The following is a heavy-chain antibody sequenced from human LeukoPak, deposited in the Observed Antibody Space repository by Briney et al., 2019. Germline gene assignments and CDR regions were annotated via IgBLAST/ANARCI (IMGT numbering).Heavy chain of an antibody. CDR3: ARRRSEEFDFDC. CDR1: GGTFSTYA. D-gene: IGHD6-19*01. V-gene: IGHV1-69*10. J-gene: IGHJ4*02. CDR2: IIPILGTA. Sequence: ASVKVSCKASGGTFSTYAISWVRQAPGQGLEWMGGIIPILGTANYAQKLQGRVTMTTDTSTSTAYMELRSLRSDDTAVYYCARRRSEEFDFDCWGQGTLVTVSS.